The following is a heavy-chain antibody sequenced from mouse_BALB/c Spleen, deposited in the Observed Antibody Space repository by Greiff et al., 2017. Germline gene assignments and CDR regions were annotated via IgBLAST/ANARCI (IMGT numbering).Heavy chain of an antibody. CDR2: ISYSGST. V-gene: IGHV3-2*02. CDR1: GYSITSDYA. CDR3: ARDGLYYFDY. Sequence: VQLQQSGPGLVKPSQSLSLTCTVTGYSITSDYAWNWIRQFPGNKLEWMGYISYSGSTSYNPSLKSRISITRDTSKNQFFLQLNSVTTEDTATYYCARDGLYYFDYWGQGTTLTVSS. J-gene: IGHJ2*01. D-gene: IGHD1-1*01.